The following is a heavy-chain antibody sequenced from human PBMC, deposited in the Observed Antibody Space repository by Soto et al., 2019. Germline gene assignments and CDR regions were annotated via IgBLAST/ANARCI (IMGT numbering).Heavy chain of an antibody. D-gene: IGHD2-2*01. CDR2: IIGSGDKT. CDR3: ARDCSSSSCSVWRY. Sequence: GGSLRLSCAASGFSLKNYAMTWVRQAPGKGLEWVSGIIGSGDKTYYADSVKGRFIISRDNSENTLYLQMNSLRAEDTALYYCARDCSSSSCSVWRYWGQGTQVTVSS. CDR1: GFSLKNYA. V-gene: IGHV3-23*01. J-gene: IGHJ4*02.